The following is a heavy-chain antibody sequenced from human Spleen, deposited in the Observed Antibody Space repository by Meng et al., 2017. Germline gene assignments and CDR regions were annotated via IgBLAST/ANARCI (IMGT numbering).Heavy chain of an antibody. CDR3: AVRLWFGELLTDY. D-gene: IGHD3-10*01. Sequence: ASVKVSCKASGYTFTGYYMHWVRQAPGQGLEWMGWISAYNGNTNYAQKLQGRVTMTTDTSTSTAYMELRSLRSDGTAVYYCAVRLWFGELLTDYWGQGTLVTVSS. J-gene: IGHJ4*02. CDR2: ISAYNGNT. V-gene: IGHV1-18*04. CDR1: GYTFTGYY.